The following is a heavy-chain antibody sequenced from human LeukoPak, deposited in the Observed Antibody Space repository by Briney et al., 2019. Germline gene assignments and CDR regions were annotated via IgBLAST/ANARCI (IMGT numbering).Heavy chain of an antibody. V-gene: IGHV1-18*01. D-gene: IGHD6-13*01. CDR1: GYTFTSYG. CDR3: ARALEGAAAGLEKGVDAFDI. CDR2: ISAYNGNT. J-gene: IGHJ3*02. Sequence: ASVKVSCKASGYTFTSYGISWVRQAPGQGLEWMGWISAYNGNTNYAQKLQGRVTMTTDTSTSTAYMELRSLRSDDTAVYYCARALEGAAAGLEKGVDAFDIWGQGTMVTVSS.